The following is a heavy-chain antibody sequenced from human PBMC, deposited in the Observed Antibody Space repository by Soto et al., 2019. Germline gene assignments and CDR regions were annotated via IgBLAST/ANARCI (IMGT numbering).Heavy chain of an antibody. CDR3: ARTPITGYSSSWYSRHYYGMDV. V-gene: IGHV3-21*01. J-gene: IGHJ6*02. Sequence: PGGSLRLSCAASGFTFSSYSMNWVRQAPGEGLEWVSSISSSSSYIYYADSVKGRFTISRDNAKNSLYLQMNSLRAEDTAVYYCARTPITGYSSSWYSRHYYGMDVWGQGTTVTVSS. CDR1: GFTFSSYS. CDR2: ISSSSSYI. D-gene: IGHD6-13*01.